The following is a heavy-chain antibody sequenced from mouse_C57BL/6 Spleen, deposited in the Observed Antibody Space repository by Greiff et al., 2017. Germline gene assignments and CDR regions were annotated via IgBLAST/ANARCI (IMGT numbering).Heavy chain of an antibody. Sequence: VKLQESGPELVKPGASVKISCKASGYAFSSSWMNWVKQRPGTGLEWIGRIYPGDGDTNYNGKFKGQATLTADKSSSTAYMQLSSLTSEDSAVYFCARSEDYWGQGTTLTVSS. V-gene: IGHV1-82*01. CDR3: ARSEDY. CDR1: GYAFSSSW. J-gene: IGHJ2*01. CDR2: IYPGDGDT.